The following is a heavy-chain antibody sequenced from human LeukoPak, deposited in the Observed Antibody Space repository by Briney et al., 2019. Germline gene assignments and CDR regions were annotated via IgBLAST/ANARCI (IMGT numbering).Heavy chain of an antibody. V-gene: IGHV3-74*01. J-gene: IGHJ1*01. Sequence: LPGGSLRLSCAASGFTFGSYWMHWVRQAPGKGLVWVSRIKSDGSTNYADSVKGRFTISRDNAKNTLSLQMNSLRAEDTGVYYCARAPSEIGGYYPEYFRHWGQGTLVTVSS. CDR3: ARAPSEIGGYYPEYFRH. CDR2: IKSDGST. D-gene: IGHD3-22*01. CDR1: GFTFGSYW.